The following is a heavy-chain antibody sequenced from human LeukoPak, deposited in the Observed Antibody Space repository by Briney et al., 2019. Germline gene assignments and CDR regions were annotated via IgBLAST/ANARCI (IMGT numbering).Heavy chain of an antibody. CDR1: GYTFTGYY. D-gene: IGHD2-2*01. CDR3: ARERIGAIVVVGHNWFDP. Sequence: ASVKVSCKASGYTFTGYYMHWVRQAPGQGLEWMGRINPNSSGTNYAQKFQGRVTMTRDTSISTAYMELSRLRSDDTAVYYCARERIGAIVVVGHNWFDPWGQGTLVTVSS. V-gene: IGHV1-2*06. CDR2: INPNSSGT. J-gene: IGHJ5*02.